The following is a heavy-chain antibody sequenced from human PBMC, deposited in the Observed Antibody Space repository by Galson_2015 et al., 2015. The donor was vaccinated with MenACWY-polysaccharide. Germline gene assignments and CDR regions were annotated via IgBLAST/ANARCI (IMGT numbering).Heavy chain of an antibody. CDR1: GYTFTSYA. Sequence: SVKVSCKASGYTFTSYAMNWVRQAPGQGLEWMGWINTNTGNPTYAQGFTGRVVFSLDTSVSTAYLQISSLKAEDTAVYYCARDRKQKVTTVTTGRFDYWGQGTLVTVSS. CDR2: INTNTGNP. CDR3: ARDRKQKVTTVTTGRFDY. V-gene: IGHV7-4-1*02. D-gene: IGHD4-17*01. J-gene: IGHJ4*02.